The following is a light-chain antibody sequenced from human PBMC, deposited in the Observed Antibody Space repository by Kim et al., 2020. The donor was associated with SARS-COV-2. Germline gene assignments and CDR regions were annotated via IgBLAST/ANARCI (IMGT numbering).Light chain of an antibody. CDR2: GKN. J-gene: IGLJ2*01. Sequence: ALGQTVRMTCQGDSLRSQFANWYQQSPGQSPVLVLHGKNSRPSGIPDRFSGSRSGDTASLTITGAQAEDEADYYCNSRDSSGYHVIFGGGTQLTVL. CDR1: SLRSQF. CDR3: NSRDSSGYHVI. V-gene: IGLV3-19*01.